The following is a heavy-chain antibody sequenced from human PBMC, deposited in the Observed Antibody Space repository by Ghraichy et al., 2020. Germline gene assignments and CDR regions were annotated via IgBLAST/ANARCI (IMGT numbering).Heavy chain of an antibody. CDR2: INRDGSII. CDR3: VRDVEYRASDFWFVR. D-gene: IGHD2/OR15-2a*01. V-gene: IGHV3-48*01. J-gene: IGHJ5*02. Sequence: GGSLRLSCAASGFSFSTYRMTWVRQAPGKGLECVSHINRDGSIIYYVDSVKGRFTISRNSVKDSLYLQMNSLRVEDTAVYYCVRDVEYRASDFWFVRWGQGTLVTV. CDR1: GFSFSTYR.